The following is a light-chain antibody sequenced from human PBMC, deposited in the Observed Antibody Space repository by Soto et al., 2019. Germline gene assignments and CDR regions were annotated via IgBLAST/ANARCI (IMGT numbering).Light chain of an antibody. Sequence: QCGLTHPRSASGSPGQSVTISCTGTSSDVGGYNYVSWFQQHPGKAPKLIIYEVTKRPSGVPDRFSGSKSGNTASLTVSGLQGEDEADYYCNSYADSNNVIFGGGTKVTLL. CDR2: EVT. V-gene: IGLV2-8*01. J-gene: IGLJ2*01. CDR1: SSDVGGYNY. CDR3: NSYADSNNVI.